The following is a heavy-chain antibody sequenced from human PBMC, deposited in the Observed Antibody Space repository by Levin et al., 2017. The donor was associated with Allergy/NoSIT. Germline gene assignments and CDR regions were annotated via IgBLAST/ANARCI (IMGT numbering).Heavy chain of an antibody. CDR1: GFTFSSSA. D-gene: IGHD3-10*01. V-gene: IGHV3-23*01. CDR2: ISGSGGST. CDR3: AKDLSPYGSGGYSTFDY. J-gene: IGHJ4*02. Sequence: LSLPCAASGFTFSSSAMSWVRPAPGKGLEWVSGISGSGGSTYNADSVKGRFTISRDNSKNTLYLQMNSLRAEDTAVHYCAKDLSPYGSGGYSTFDYWGQGTLVTVSS.